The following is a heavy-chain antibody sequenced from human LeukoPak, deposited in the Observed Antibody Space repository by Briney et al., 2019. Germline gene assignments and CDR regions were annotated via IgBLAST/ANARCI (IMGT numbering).Heavy chain of an antibody. Sequence: PSETLSLTCTVSGGSISSSTFYWGWIRQPPGKGLEWIGSLYYSGSTYYNPSLKSRVTISVDTSKNQFSLKLSSVTAADTAVYYCARGRSAARQLLNRFDYWGQGTLVTVSS. D-gene: IGHD6-6*01. CDR1: GGSISSSTFY. CDR3: ARGRSAARQLLNRFDY. J-gene: IGHJ4*02. CDR2: LYYSGST. V-gene: IGHV4-39*07.